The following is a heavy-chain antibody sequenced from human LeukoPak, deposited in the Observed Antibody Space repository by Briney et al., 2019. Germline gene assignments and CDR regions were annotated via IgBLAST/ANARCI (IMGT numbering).Heavy chain of an antibody. CDR2: IYYSGST. D-gene: IGHD2-21*02. Sequence: KPSETLSLTCTVSGGSISSSSYYWGWIRQPPGKGLEWIGSIYYSGSTYYNPSLKSRVTISVDTSKNQFSLKLSSVTAADTAVYYCAAQTCGGDCYWTAPFDYWGQGTRVTVSS. CDR1: GGSISSSSYY. V-gene: IGHV4-39*01. CDR3: AAQTCGGDCYWTAPFDY. J-gene: IGHJ4*02.